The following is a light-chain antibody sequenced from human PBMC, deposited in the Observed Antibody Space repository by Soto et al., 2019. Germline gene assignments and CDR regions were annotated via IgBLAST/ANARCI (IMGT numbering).Light chain of an antibody. CDR2: GVS. V-gene: IGKV3-20*01. CDR1: QSVGSDF. Sequence: EVVLPQSPGTLSLSPGERASLSCRASQSVGSDFLAWYQQKPGQAPRLLMYGVSSRATGTPDRFSGSGSGRDFTLTISRLDPEDFAVYYCQQFGLSPMYSFGQGTRLEI. CDR3: QQFGLSPMYS. J-gene: IGKJ2*03.